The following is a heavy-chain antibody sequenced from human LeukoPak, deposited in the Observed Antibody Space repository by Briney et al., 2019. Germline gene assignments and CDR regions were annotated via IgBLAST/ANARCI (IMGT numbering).Heavy chain of an antibody. D-gene: IGHD2-15*01. J-gene: IGHJ3*02. CDR3: ARGYCSGGSCYSKDAFDI. CDR1: GFTFSSYG. CDR2: ISYDGSNK. Sequence: GGSLRLSCAASGFTFSSYGMHWVRQAPGKGLEWVAVISYDGSNKYYADSVKGRFTISRDNSKNTLYLQMNSLRAEDTAVYYCARGYCSGGSCYSKDAFDIWGQGTMVTVSS. V-gene: IGHV3-30*03.